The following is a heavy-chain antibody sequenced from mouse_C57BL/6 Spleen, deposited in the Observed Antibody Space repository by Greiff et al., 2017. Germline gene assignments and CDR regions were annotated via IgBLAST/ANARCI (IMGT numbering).Heavy chain of an antibody. CDR1: GFTFSSYG. CDR2: ISSGGSYT. D-gene: IGHD1-1*01. V-gene: IGHV5-6*01. Sequence: EVKLMESGGDLVKPGGSLKLSCAASGFTFSSYGMSWVRQTPDKRLEWVATISSGGSYTYYPDSVKGRFTISRDNAKNTLYLQMSSLKSEDTAMYYCARQTTVVEGYFDVWGTGTTVTVSS. J-gene: IGHJ1*03. CDR3: ARQTTVVEGYFDV.